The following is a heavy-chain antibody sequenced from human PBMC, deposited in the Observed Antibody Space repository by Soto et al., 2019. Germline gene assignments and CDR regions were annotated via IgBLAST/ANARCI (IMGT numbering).Heavy chain of an antibody. CDR1: GFTFSAYN. J-gene: IGHJ6*02. CDR3: ALRSTIRPFNYFGLDV. CDR2: ISSSSSTI. Sequence: PGGSLRLSCAASGFTFSAYNMNWVRQAPGKGLEWISYISSSSSTIYYADSVKGRFTISRDNAKNSLYLQMNSLRDEDTAVYYCALRSTIRPFNYFGLDVWAQGTTLTVSS. D-gene: IGHD5-12*01. V-gene: IGHV3-48*02.